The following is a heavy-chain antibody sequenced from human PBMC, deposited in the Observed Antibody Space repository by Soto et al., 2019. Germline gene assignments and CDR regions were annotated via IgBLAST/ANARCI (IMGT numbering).Heavy chain of an antibody. Sequence: SETLSLTCTVSGGSISSYYWSWNRQTPEKGLEWIGYIYYSGSTNYNPSLKSRVTISVDTSKNQFSLKLSSVTAADTAVYYCARGDSSGYYYFDYWGQGTLVTVSS. V-gene: IGHV4-59*01. CDR1: GGSISSYY. CDR2: IYYSGST. J-gene: IGHJ4*02. CDR3: ARGDSSGYYYFDY. D-gene: IGHD3-22*01.